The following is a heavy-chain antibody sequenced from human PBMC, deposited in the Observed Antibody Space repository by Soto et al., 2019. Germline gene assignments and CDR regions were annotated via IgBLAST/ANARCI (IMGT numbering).Heavy chain of an antibody. Sequence: GGSLRLSCAASGFTFSSYARSWVRQAPGKGLEWVSAISGSGGSTYYADSVKGRFTISRDNSKNTLYLQMNSLRAEDTAVYYCAKEGAAAGIRYYGMDVWGQGTTVTVSS. CDR1: GFTFSSYA. CDR3: AKEGAAAGIRYYGMDV. CDR2: ISGSGGST. V-gene: IGHV3-23*01. J-gene: IGHJ6*02. D-gene: IGHD6-13*01.